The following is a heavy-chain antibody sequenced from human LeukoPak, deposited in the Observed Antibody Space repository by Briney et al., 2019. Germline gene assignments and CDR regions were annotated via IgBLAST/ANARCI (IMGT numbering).Heavy chain of an antibody. V-gene: IGHV1-24*01. CDR3: ATVIDSSGYYYLED. CDR2: FEPEDGET. D-gene: IGHD3-22*01. Sequence: VASVNVSYKISVHTLTELSIHCVRQPPGKALEGRGGFEPEDGETSYAQKLQGRVTLTEDTSTDTAYMELRSLRSEDTAVYYSATVIDSSGYYYLEDWGQGTLVTVSS. J-gene: IGHJ4*02. CDR1: VHTLTELS.